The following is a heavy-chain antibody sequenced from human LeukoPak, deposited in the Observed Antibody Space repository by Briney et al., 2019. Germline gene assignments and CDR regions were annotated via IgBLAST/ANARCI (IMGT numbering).Heavy chain of an antibody. Sequence: ASVKVSCKVSGYTLTELSMHWVRQAPGKGLEWMGGFDPEDGETIYAQKFQGRVTMTEDTSTDTAYMDLSSLRSEDTAVYYCARHYSSSWYSAFHIWGQGTMVTVSS. V-gene: IGHV1-24*01. CDR1: GYTLTELS. CDR3: ARHYSSSWYSAFHI. J-gene: IGHJ3*02. D-gene: IGHD6-13*01. CDR2: FDPEDGET.